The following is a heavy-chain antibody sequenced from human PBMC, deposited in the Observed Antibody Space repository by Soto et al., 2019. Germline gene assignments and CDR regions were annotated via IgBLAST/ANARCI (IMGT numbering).Heavy chain of an antibody. V-gene: IGHV3-23*01. Sequence: EVQLLESGGGLVQPGGSLRLSCAASGFTFSSYAMSWVRQAPGKGLEWVSAISGSGGSTYYADSVKGRFPISRDNSKNTLYLQMNSLSAEDTAVYYCAKVSVNYYDSSGYSDWGQGTLVTVSS. CDR1: GFTFSSYA. CDR3: AKVSVNYYDSSGYSD. D-gene: IGHD3-22*01. J-gene: IGHJ4*02. CDR2: ISGSGGST.